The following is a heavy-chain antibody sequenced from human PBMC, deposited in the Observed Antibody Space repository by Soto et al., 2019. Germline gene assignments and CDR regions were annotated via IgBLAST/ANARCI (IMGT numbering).Heavy chain of an antibody. CDR3: ARVSGCSGGSCYSGYYGMDV. J-gene: IGHJ6*02. V-gene: IGHV3-30*03. D-gene: IGHD2-15*01. CDR2: ISYDGSNK. CDR1: GFTFSSYG. Sequence: TGGSLRLSCAASGFTFSSYGMHWVRQAPGKGLEWVAVISYDGSNKYYADSVKGRFTISRDNAKNSLYLQMNSLRAEDTAVYYCARVSGCSGGSCYSGYYGMDVWGQGTTVTVSS.